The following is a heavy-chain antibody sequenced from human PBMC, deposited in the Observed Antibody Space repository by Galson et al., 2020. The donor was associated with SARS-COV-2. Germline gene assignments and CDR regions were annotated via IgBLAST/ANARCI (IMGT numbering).Heavy chain of an antibody. Sequence: GGSLRLSCAASGFTFDDYAMHWVRQAPGKGLEWVSGISWTSGKIGYGDSVKGRFTISRDNAKNSLYLQMNSLRAEDTALYYCARGLDSTGYSWFDPWGQGTLVTVSS. CDR1: GFTFDDYA. V-gene: IGHV3-9*01. D-gene: IGHD3-22*01. CDR2: ISWTSGKI. J-gene: IGHJ5*02. CDR3: ARGLDSTGYSWFDP.